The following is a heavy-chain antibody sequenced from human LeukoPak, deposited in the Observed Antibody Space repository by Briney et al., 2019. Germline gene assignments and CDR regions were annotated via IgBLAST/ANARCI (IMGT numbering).Heavy chain of an antibody. Sequence: SVKVSCKASGYTFTSYGISWVRQAPGQGLEWMGGIIPIFGTANYAQKFQGRVTITADESTSTAYMELSSLRSEDTAVYCCARVQSIAARHFDYWGQGTLVTVSS. CDR1: GYTFTSYG. CDR2: IIPIFGTA. J-gene: IGHJ4*02. D-gene: IGHD6-6*01. V-gene: IGHV1-69*13. CDR3: ARVQSIAARHFDY.